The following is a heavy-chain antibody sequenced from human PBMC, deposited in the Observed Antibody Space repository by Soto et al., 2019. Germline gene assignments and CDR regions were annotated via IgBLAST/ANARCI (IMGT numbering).Heavy chain of an antibody. CDR2: IYSDGST. J-gene: IGHJ4*02. D-gene: IGHD2-15*01. Sequence: EVQLVESGGNLIQPGGSLRLSCAASGLVVISNYMSWVRQAPGKGLEWVSVIYSDGSTYYADSVKGRFTISRDNSKNTLYLQMNSLRAEDTAVYYCAREVGYCSGGSCYLRYFDSWGQGTLVTVSS. CDR3: AREVGYCSGGSCYLRYFDS. V-gene: IGHV3-53*01. CDR1: GLVVISNY.